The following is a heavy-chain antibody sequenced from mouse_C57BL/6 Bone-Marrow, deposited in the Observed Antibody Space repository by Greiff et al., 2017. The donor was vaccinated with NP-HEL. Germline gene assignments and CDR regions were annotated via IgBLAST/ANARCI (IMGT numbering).Heavy chain of an antibody. D-gene: IGHD4-1*01. V-gene: IGHV2-5*01. CDR3: AKNLGTGTIAWFAY. CDR2: IWRGGST. CDR1: GFSLTRYG. Sequence: QVQLQQSGPGLVQPSQSLSITCTVSGFSLTRYGVHWVRQSPGKGLEWLGVIWRGGSTDYNAAFMSRLSITKDNSKSQVFFKMNSLQADDTAIYYCAKNLGTGTIAWFAYWGQGTLVTVSA. J-gene: IGHJ3*01.